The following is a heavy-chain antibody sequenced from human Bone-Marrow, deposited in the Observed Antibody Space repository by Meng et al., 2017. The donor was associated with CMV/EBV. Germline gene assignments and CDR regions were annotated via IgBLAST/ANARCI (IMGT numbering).Heavy chain of an antibody. CDR3: ARDLQDGYNFVSY. V-gene: IGHV3-53*01. CDR1: GFTVSSNY. J-gene: IGHJ4*02. Sequence: GESLKISCAASGFTVSSNYMSWVRQAPGKGLEWVSVIYSGGSTYYADSVKGRFTISRDNAKNSLYLQMNGLRAEDTAVYYCARDLQDGYNFVSYWGQGTLVTVSS. D-gene: IGHD5-24*01. CDR2: IYSGGST.